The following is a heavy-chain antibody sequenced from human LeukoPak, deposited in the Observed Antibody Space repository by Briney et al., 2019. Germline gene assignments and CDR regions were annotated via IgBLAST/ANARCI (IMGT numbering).Heavy chain of an antibody. V-gene: IGHV5-51*01. J-gene: IGHJ4*02. Sequence: RGESLKISCKGSGYSFTSYWIGWVRQMPGKGLEWMGIIYPGDSDTRYSPSFQGQVTISADKSISTAYLQWSSLKASDTAMYYCARLGYDFWSGYYGLISYYFDYWGQGTLVTVSS. CDR3: ARLGYDFWSGYYGLISYYFDY. D-gene: IGHD3-3*01. CDR1: GYSFTSYW. CDR2: IYPGDSDT.